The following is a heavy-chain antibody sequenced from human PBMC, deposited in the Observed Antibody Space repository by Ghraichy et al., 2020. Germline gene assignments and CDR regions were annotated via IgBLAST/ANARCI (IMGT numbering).Heavy chain of an antibody. J-gene: IGHJ4*02. V-gene: IGHV1-18*01. CDR2: VSPYNGNT. CDR3: ARDRGTIATAGNFDW. CDR1: GYRVSTSV. D-gene: IGHD6-13*01. Sequence: ASVKVSCKAAGYRVSTSVIIWVRQSPVQGLEWLGWVSPYNGNTNYAPKIQDRVTMTTDTSTSTAYMELTSLRSDDTAMYFCARDRGTIATAGNFDWWGQGTLVTVSS.